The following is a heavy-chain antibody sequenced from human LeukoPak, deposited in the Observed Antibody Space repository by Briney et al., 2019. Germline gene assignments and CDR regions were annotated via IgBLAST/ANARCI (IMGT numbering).Heavy chain of an antibody. CDR1: GFTFSSYW. D-gene: IGHD5-12*01. J-gene: IGHJ2*01. CDR3: ARDSSPRYSGYDWVF. V-gene: IGHV3-74*01. Sequence: GGSLRLSCAASGFTFSSYWMHWVRQAPGKGLVWVSYINSDGSSTTYADSVKGRFTISRDNAKNSLYLQMNSLRADDTAVYYCARDSSPRYSGYDWVFWGRGTLVTVSS. CDR2: INSDGSST.